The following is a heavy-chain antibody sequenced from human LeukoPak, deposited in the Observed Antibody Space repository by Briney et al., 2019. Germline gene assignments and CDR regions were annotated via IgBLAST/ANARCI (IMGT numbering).Heavy chain of an antibody. Sequence: PGGSLRLSCAASGFTFTTYAINWVRQAPGKGLEWVSGIPADDKAYYADSVKGRFTISRDNSKNTVSLQMSNLRAEDTALYYCAKGPVKDYYDSSGSLDYWGQGTLVTVSS. CDR1: GFTFTTYA. J-gene: IGHJ4*02. D-gene: IGHD3-22*01. CDR3: AKGPVKDYYDSSGSLDY. CDR2: IPADDKA. V-gene: IGHV3-23*01.